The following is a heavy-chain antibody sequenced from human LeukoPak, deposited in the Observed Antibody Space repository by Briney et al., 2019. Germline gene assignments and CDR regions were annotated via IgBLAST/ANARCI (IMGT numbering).Heavy chain of an antibody. CDR3: ARPSRNNDVVWAAFDI. J-gene: IGHJ3*02. D-gene: IGHD1-1*01. CDR1: GFSFTSYW. Sequence: HGESLKISCKGSGFSFTSYWIAWMRQMPGKGLEWVGLIYPGASDTRYSPSFQGQVTFSADKSVSTAYLQWSSLKASDAAIYYCARPSRNNDVVWAAFDIWGQGTKVTVSP. V-gene: IGHV5-51*01. CDR2: IYPGASDT.